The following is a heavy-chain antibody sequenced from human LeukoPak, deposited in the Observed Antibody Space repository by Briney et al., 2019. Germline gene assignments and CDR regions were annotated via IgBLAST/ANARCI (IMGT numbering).Heavy chain of an antibody. CDR3: ARDSSGWYWANGNFDY. D-gene: IGHD6-19*01. J-gene: IGHJ4*02. Sequence: ASVKVSCKASGYTFTSYYMHWMRQAPGQGLEWMGIINPSGGSTSYAQKFQGRVTMTRDTSTSTVYMELSSLRSEDTAVYYCARDSSGWYWANGNFDYWGQGTLVTVSS. CDR1: GYTFTSYY. CDR2: INPSGGST. V-gene: IGHV1-46*01.